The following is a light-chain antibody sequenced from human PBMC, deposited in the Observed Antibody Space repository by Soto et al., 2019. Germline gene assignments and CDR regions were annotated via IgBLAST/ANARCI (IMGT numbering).Light chain of an antibody. CDR1: QSISSW. Sequence: DIPMTLSPATLSGSVGDRVTITCRASQSISSWLAWYQQKPGKDPKLLIYDASSLESGVPSRFSGSGSGTEFTLTIRSLQPDDFATYNCQQYNSHWTFGQGTRLDIK. J-gene: IGKJ1*01. CDR3: QQYNSHWT. CDR2: DAS. V-gene: IGKV1-5*01.